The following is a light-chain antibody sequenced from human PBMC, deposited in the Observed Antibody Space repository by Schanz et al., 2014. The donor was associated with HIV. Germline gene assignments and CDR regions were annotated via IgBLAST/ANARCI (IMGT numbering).Light chain of an antibody. CDR1: TSNIGRNS. J-gene: IGLJ2*01. CDR3: AAWDDSLNGRV. V-gene: IGLV1-44*01. CDR2: GNN. Sequence: QSVLTQPPSASGTPGQRVNISCSGGTSNIGRNSVNWYQQLPGTAPKLLIYGNNQRPSGVPDRFSGSKSGTSASLAISGLHSEDEADYHCAAWDDSLNGRVFGGGTKVTVL.